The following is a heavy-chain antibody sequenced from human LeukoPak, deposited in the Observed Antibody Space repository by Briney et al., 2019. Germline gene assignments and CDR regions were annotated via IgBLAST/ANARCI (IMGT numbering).Heavy chain of an antibody. V-gene: IGHV3-30*03. CDR3: ARAVENLDY. Sequence: PGGSLRLSCAASGFTFSSYGMHWVRQAPGKGLEWVAVISYDGSNKYYADSVKGRFTISRDNSKNTLYLQMNSLRAEDTAVYYCARAVENLDYWGQGTLVTVSS. CDR1: GFTFSSYG. CDR2: ISYDGSNK. D-gene: IGHD1-1*01. J-gene: IGHJ4*02.